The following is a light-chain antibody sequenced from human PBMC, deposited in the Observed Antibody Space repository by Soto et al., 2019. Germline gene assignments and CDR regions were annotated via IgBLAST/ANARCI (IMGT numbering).Light chain of an antibody. J-gene: IGKJ2*01. Sequence: DIQMTQSPSTLSASVGDRVTITCRASQSISSWLAWYQQKPGKAPKLLIYKASSLESGVPSRFSGSESGTEFTLTISSLQPDDFATYYCQQYSSYQYTFGQGTKLEIK. V-gene: IGKV1-5*03. CDR3: QQYSSYQYT. CDR2: KAS. CDR1: QSISSW.